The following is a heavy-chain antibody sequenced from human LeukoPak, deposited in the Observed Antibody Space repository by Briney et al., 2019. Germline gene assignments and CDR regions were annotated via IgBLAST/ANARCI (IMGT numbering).Heavy chain of an antibody. Sequence: SETLSLTCTVSGGSITSYYWSWIRQPPGKGLEWIGSIYYSGSTNYNPSLKSRVTISVDTSKNQFSLKLSSVTAADTALYYCARENGYRYDYWGQGTLVTVSS. J-gene: IGHJ4*02. D-gene: IGHD5-18*01. CDR3: ARENGYRYDY. CDR1: GGSITSYY. V-gene: IGHV4-59*01. CDR2: IYYSGST.